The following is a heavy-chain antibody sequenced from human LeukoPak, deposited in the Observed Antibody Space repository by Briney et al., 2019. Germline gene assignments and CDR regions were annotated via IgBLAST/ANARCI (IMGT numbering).Heavy chain of an antibody. CDR2: ISSNGGST. Sequence: TGGSLRLSCAASGFTFSSYAMHWVRQAPGKGLEYVSAISSNGGSTYHANSVKGRFTISRDNSKNTLYLQMGSLRAEDLAVYYCAGARGYNSSLPLDYWGKGTLVTVSS. V-gene: IGHV3-64*01. D-gene: IGHD6-13*01. J-gene: IGHJ4*02. CDR3: AGARGYNSSLPLDY. CDR1: GFTFSSYA.